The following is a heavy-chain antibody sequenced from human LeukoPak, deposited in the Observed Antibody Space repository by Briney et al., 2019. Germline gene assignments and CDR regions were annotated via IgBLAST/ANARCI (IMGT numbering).Heavy chain of an antibody. V-gene: IGHV1-46*01. CDR1: GYTFTSYG. J-gene: IGHJ5*02. Sequence: ASVKVSCKASGYTFTSYGISWVRQAPGQGLEWMGIINPSGGSTSYAQKFQGRVTMTRDTSTSTVYMELSSLRSEDTAVYYCAISPSHSPFDPWGQGTLVTVSS. CDR3: AISPSHSPFDP. D-gene: IGHD3-3*02. CDR2: INPSGGST.